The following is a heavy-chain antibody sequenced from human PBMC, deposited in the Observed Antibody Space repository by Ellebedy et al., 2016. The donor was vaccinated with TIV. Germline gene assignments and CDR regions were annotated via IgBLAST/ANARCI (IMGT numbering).Heavy chain of an antibody. CDR2: IYSSGST. CDR1: GGSISSSSYY. Sequence: MPSETLSLTCTVSGGSISSSSYYLGWIRQPPGKGLEWIGNIYSSGSTYYNPSLKSRVTISVDTSKNQFSLTLSSVTAADTAVYYCASPTGGLAATPASYFDYWGQGNLVTVSS. CDR3: ASPTGGLAATPASYFDY. D-gene: IGHD2-15*01. V-gene: IGHV4-39*01. J-gene: IGHJ4*02.